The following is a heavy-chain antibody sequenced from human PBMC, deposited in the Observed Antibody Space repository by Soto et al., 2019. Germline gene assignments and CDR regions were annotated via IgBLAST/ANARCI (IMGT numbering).Heavy chain of an antibody. Sequence: GGALRLSCAASGFTFSSNAMGWLRQAPGTGPEWVAFVDGSGGDTSYADSVKGRFTISRDNSDNSLFLDMNSLRAEDTGRYFCAKEIFAAAYAATSAFDLWGQGTLVTVSS. V-gene: IGHV3-23*01. J-gene: IGHJ4*02. CDR3: AKEIFAAAYAATSAFDL. CDR2: VDGSGGDT. D-gene: IGHD2-8*01. CDR1: GFTFSSNA.